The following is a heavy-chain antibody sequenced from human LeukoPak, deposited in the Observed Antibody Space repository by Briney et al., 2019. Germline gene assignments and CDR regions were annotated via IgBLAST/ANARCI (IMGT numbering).Heavy chain of an antibody. CDR1: GGSISSYY. J-gene: IGHJ4*02. CDR3: ASGGYHDY. CDR2: IYYSGST. Sequence: SETLSLTCTVSGGSISSYYWSWIRQPPGKGLEWIGYIYYSGSTNYNPSLKSRVTISVDTSKNQFSLKLSSVTAADTAVYYCASGGYHDYWGQGTLVTVSS. V-gene: IGHV4-59*01. D-gene: IGHD3-22*01.